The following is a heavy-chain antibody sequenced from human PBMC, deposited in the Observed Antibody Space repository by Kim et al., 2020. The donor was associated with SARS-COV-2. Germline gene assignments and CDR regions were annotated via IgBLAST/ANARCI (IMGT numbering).Heavy chain of an antibody. Sequence: NPSLKSRVTISVDTSKNQFSLKLSSVTAADTAVYYCARGGYSYGLPRFDYWGQGTLVTVSS. J-gene: IGHJ4*02. D-gene: IGHD5-18*01. CDR3: ARGGYSYGLPRFDY. V-gene: IGHV4-34*01.